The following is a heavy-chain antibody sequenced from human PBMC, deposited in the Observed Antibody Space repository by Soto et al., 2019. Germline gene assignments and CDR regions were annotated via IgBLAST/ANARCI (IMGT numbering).Heavy chain of an antibody. CDR1: GGSISSYY. CDR3: ARHESSGWYYFDY. D-gene: IGHD6-19*01. Sequence: PSETLSLTCTVSGGSISSYYWSWIRQPPGKGLEWIGYIYYSVSTNYNPSLKSRVTISVDTSKNQFSLKLNSVTAADTAVYYCARHESSGWYYFDYWGQGTLVTVSS. V-gene: IGHV4-59*08. CDR2: IYYSVST. J-gene: IGHJ4*02.